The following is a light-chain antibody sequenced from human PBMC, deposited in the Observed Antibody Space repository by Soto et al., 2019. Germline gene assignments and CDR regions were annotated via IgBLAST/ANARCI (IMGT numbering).Light chain of an antibody. J-gene: IGLJ1*01. CDR2: ASS. CDR3: SSYTSGTPLYA. V-gene: IGLV2-14*01. CDR1: SSDVGGYNY. Sequence: QSVLTQPASVSGSPGQSITISCTGTSSDVGGYNYVSWYQHHAGKAPRLMIYASSNRPSGVSHRFSGSRSGNTASLTISGLQAEDEADYYCSSYTSGTPLYAFGTGTKVTVL.